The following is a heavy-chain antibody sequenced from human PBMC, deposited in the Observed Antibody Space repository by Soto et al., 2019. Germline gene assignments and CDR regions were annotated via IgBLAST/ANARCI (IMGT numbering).Heavy chain of an antibody. CDR2: ISSSSSYI. V-gene: IGHV3-21*01. CDR1: GFTFMSHN. CDR3: VRGATGVTVRSWFDP. D-gene: IGHD1-20*01. J-gene: IGHJ5*02. Sequence: DVQLVESGGGLVKPGGSLRLSCAASGFTFMSHNMNWVRQVPGKGLEWVSSISSSSSYIFYADSVKGRFTVSRDNDKNSLFLQMSSLRDEDKTVYYCVRGATGVTVRSWFDPWGQGTQVTVSS.